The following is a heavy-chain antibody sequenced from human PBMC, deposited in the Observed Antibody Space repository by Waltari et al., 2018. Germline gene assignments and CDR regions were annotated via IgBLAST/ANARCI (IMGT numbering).Heavy chain of an antibody. V-gene: IGHV3-20*01. CDR1: GFTFDDYG. CDR2: IDWNGGST. Sequence: EVQLVESGGSVVRPGGSLRLSCAASGFTFDDYGMSWVRQAPGKGVEGGAGIDWNGGSTGYADTVKGRFTIARDNAKNSLYLQMNSLRAEDTAFYHCARDRIGRDRSGISYWYFDLWGRGTLVTVSS. D-gene: IGHD3-22*01. CDR3: ARDRIGRDRSGISYWYFDL. J-gene: IGHJ2*01.